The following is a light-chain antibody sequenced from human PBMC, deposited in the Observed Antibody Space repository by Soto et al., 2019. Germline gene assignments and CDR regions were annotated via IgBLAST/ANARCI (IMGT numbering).Light chain of an antibody. J-gene: IGKJ5*01. CDR1: QSIRSW. CDR3: QQGYTSAIT. CDR2: HAY. V-gene: IGKV1-5*01. Sequence: IQMTQSPSVLAASVGDRVTITCRASQSIRSWFAWYQQKXGKAPKLLIYHAYSLKSGVPSRFRGRRSGTDFTLTVNSLQPEDFATYYCQQGYTSAITFGQGTRLEIK.